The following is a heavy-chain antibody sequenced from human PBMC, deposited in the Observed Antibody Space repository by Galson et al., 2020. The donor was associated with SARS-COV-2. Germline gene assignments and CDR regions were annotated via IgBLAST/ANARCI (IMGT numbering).Heavy chain of an antibody. D-gene: IGHD2-2*01. J-gene: IGHJ2*01. CDR1: GFTFSNYA. CDR3: ARTKFLLPTTMPGAYYYFDL. CDR2: ITGRGGST. Sequence: GESLKISCTTSGFTFSNYAMSWVRQAPGKGLDWVSGITGRGGSTYYADSVKGRFTISRDNSMNTLSLQMNTLRVDDTAVYYCARTKFLLPTTMPGAYYYFDLWGRGTLVSVSS. V-gene: IGHV3-23*01.